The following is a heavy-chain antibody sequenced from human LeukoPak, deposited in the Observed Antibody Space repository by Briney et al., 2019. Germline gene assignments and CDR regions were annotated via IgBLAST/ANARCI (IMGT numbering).Heavy chain of an antibody. CDR2: IYPDDSDT. D-gene: IGHD6-6*01. CDR1: GYTFSSYW. CDR3: ARERSSQGYFDF. V-gene: IGHV5-51*01. J-gene: IGHJ4*02. Sequence: GESLKISCEGSGYTFSSYWIGWVRQRPGKGLEWMGIIYPDDSDTRYSPSFQGQVTISADKSISTAYLQWSSLKASDTAMYYCARERSSQGYFDFWGQGTLVTVSS.